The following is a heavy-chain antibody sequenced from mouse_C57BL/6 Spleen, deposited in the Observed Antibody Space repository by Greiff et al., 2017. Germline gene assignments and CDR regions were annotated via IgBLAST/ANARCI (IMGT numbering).Heavy chain of an antibody. J-gene: IGHJ3*01. V-gene: IGHV7-3*01. CDR2: IRNKANGYTT. CDR1: GFTFTDYY. CDR3: ARSEGTVFAY. D-gene: IGHD3-3*01. Sequence: EVQLVESGGGLVQPGGSLSLSCAASGFTFTDYYMSWVRQPPGKALEWLGFIRNKANGYTTEYSASVKGRFTISRDNSQSILYLQMNALRAEDSATYYCARSEGTVFAYWGQGTLVTVSA.